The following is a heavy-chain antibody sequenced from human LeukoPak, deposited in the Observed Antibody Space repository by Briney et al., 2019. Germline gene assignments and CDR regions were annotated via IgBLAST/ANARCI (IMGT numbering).Heavy chain of an antibody. CDR3: ARDWYNNSDAFDL. J-gene: IGHJ3*01. Sequence: GGSLRLSCAASGFTFSNYAMHWVRHAPGKGLEWVAVISYDGTNKYYADSVQGRFTISRDNSMNTLYLQMNSLRADDTAVYYCARDWYNNSDAFDLWGQGTMVTVSS. V-gene: IGHV3-30*04. D-gene: IGHD4-11*01. CDR2: ISYDGTNK. CDR1: GFTFSNYA.